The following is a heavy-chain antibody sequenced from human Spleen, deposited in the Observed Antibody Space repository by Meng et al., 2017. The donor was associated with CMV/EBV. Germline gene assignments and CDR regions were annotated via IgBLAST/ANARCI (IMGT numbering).Heavy chain of an antibody. CDR1: GFTFSRYW. J-gene: IGHJ4*02. Sequence: GESLKISCAASGFTFSRYWMHWVRQAPGKGLVWVSRVKSDGSSKSCADSVKGRFTISRDNAKNTLDLQMNSLRAEDTAVYYCAKGNLGDFWSGYYCFGYWGQGTLVTVSS. V-gene: IGHV3-74*01. CDR3: AKGNLGDFWSGYYCFGY. D-gene: IGHD3-3*01. CDR2: VKSDGSSK.